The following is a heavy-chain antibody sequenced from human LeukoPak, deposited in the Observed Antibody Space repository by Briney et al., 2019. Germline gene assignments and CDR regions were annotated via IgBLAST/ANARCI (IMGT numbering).Heavy chain of an antibody. J-gene: IGHJ6*04. D-gene: IGHD2-2*01. CDR2: ISYDGSNK. CDR1: GFTFSSYG. Sequence: GRSLRLSCAASGFTFSSYGMHWVRQAPGKGLEWVAVISYDGSNKYYADSVKGRFTISRDNSKNTLYLQMNSLRAEDTAVYYCAKDRGVPAARGSDYYYGMDVWGKGTTVTVSS. V-gene: IGHV3-30*18. CDR3: AKDRGVPAARGSDYYYGMDV.